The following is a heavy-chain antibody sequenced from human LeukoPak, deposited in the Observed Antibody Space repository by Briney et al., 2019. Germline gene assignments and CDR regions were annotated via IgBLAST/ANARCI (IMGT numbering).Heavy chain of an antibody. CDR2: INHSGST. J-gene: IGHJ4*02. Sequence: SETLSLTCAVYGGSFSGYYWSRIRQPPGKGLEWIGEINHSGSTNYNPSLKSRVTISVDTSKNQFSLKLSSVAAADTAVYYCARDHRWRGPFDYWGQGTLVTVSS. CDR1: GGSFSGYY. V-gene: IGHV4-34*01. CDR3: ARDHRWRGPFDY. D-gene: IGHD3-3*01.